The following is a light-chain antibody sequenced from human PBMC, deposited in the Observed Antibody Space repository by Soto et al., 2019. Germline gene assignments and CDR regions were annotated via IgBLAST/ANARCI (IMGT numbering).Light chain of an antibody. J-gene: IGKJ1*01. CDR2: DES. V-gene: IGKV1-39*01. Sequence: TQMTQSPSSLSASVGDRVTITCRASQDIDIYLSWYQQKPGKVPKLLIYDESTLQSGVPSRFSGSGSGTDFTLTIGSLQREDFATYFCQQTYGTPPTFGQGTRVEI. CDR1: QDIDIY. CDR3: QQTYGTPPT.